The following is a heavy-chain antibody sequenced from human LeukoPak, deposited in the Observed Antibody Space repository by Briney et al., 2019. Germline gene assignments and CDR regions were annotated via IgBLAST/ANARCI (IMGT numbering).Heavy chain of an antibody. CDR3: AKEKTVAGWYFDL. Sequence: GGSLTLSCVASGFPFDIYWMSWVRQGPGKGLEWVANIKSDGSEEYYADSVKGRLTVYRDNAKTSLFLQMNSLRVEDTAVYYCAKEKTVAGWYFDLWGRGTLVTVSS. D-gene: IGHD6-19*01. J-gene: IGHJ2*01. V-gene: IGHV3-7*01. CDR1: GFPFDIYW. CDR2: IKSDGSEE.